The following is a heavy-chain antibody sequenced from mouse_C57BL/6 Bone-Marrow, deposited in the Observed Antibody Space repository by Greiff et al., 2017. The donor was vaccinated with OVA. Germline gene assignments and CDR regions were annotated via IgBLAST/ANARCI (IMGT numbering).Heavy chain of an antibody. J-gene: IGHJ4*01. V-gene: IGHV5-4*01. D-gene: IGHD2-5*01. CDR1: GFTFSSYA. CDR2: ISDGGSYT. Sequence: EVKLQESGGGLVKPGGSLKLSCAASGFTFSSYAMSWVRQTPEKRLEWVATISDGGSYTYYPDNVKGRFTLSRDNAKNNLYLQMSHLKSEDTAMYYCARDSNYVYYYAMDYWGQGTSVTVSS. CDR3: ARDSNYVYYYAMDY.